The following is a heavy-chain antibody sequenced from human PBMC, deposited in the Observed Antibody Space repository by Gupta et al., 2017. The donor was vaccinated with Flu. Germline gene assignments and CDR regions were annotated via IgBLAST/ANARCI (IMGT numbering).Heavy chain of an antibody. J-gene: IGHJ5*02. CDR2: ADYRGNT. CDR1: SDSITSNDYL. CDR3: ARRNRYAKTFDH. Sequence: QLQLQESGPGLVKPSETLSLICTVSSDSITSNDYLWGWIRQPPGKGLEWIGHADYRGNTFYSPSLKSRSTMSVDTSKSQFSLRLNSVTAADTAIYYCARRNRYAKTFDHGGQGTPVTVSS. D-gene: IGHD1/OR15-1a*01. V-gene: IGHV4-39*01.